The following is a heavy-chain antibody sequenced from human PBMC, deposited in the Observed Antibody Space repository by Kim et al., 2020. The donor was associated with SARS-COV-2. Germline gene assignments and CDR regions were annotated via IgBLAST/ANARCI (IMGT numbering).Heavy chain of an antibody. CDR1: GGSISSSSYY. D-gene: IGHD6-19*01. CDR2: IYYSGST. Sequence: SETLSLTCTVSGGSISSSSYYWGWIRQPPGKGLEWIGSIYYSGSTYYNPSLKSRVTISVDTSKNQFSLKLSSVTAADTAVYYCARQGAVAGNGFDYWGQGTLVTVSS. V-gene: IGHV4-39*01. J-gene: IGHJ4*02. CDR3: ARQGAVAGNGFDY.